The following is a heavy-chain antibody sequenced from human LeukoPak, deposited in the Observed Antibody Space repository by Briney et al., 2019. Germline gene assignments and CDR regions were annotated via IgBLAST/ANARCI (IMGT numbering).Heavy chain of an antibody. V-gene: IGHV4-31*03. J-gene: IGHJ4*02. CDR3: ARGRFYDYVWGSYRYTSPFFDY. CDR1: GGSISSGGYY. CDR2: IYYSGST. D-gene: IGHD3-16*02. Sequence: PSETLSLTCTVSGGSISSGGYYWSWIRQHPGKGLEWIGYIYYSGSTYYNPSLKSRVTISVDTSKNQFSLKLSSVTAADTAVYYCARGRFYDYVWGSYRYTSPFFDYWGQGTLVTVSS.